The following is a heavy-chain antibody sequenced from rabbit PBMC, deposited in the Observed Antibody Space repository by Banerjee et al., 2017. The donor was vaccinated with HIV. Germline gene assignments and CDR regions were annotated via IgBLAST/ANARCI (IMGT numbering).Heavy chain of an antibody. D-gene: IGHD8-1*01. CDR2: IYSRGGTT. CDR3: ARGVYADNSGYPFYFNL. Sequence: QEQLEESGGGLVKPGGTLTFTCKASGFSFSSGYYMCWVRQAPGKGLELIACIYSRGGTTYYASWVNGRFTISRSTGLNTVTLQMTSLTAADTAAYFCARGVYADNSGYPFYFNLWGPGTLVTVS. CDR1: GFSFSSGYY. V-gene: IGHV1S43*01. J-gene: IGHJ4*01.